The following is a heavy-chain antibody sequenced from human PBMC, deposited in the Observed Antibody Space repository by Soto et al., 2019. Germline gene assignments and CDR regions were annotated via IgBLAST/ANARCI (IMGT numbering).Heavy chain of an antibody. CDR3: AKDPTASSQTDRYYYYYGMDV. CDR2: ISYDGSNK. CDR1: GFTFSSYG. J-gene: IGHJ6*02. Sequence: QVQLVESGGGVVQPGRSLRLSCAASGFTFSSYGMHWVRQAPGKGLEWVAVISYDGSNKYYADSVKGRFTISRDNSKNTLYLQMNSLRAEDTAVYYCAKDPTASSQTDRYYYYYGMDVWGQGTTVTVSS. V-gene: IGHV3-30*18.